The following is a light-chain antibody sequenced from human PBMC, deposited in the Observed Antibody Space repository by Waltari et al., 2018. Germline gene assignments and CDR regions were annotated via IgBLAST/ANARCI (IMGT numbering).Light chain of an antibody. V-gene: IGKV1-39*01. Sequence: DIKMTQSPSSLSASVGDTVTITCRASPTISNYLNWYQQKPGKTPKLLIDVASSLQSGVPSRFSGSGSGTEFTLTISSLQPEDSAIYYCQQSYSTPLTFGGGTKVEIK. J-gene: IGKJ4*01. CDR2: VAS. CDR3: QQSYSTPLT. CDR1: PTISNY.